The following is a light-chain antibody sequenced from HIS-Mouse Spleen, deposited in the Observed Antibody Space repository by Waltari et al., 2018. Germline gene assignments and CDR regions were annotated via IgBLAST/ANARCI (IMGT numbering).Light chain of an antibody. Sequence: EIVLTQSPGTLSLPPGDRATLSCRASPSVSSSYLSWYQQKPGQAPRLLIYGASSRATGIPDRFSGSGSGTDFTLTISRLEPEDFAVYYCQQYGSSPPWTFGQGTKVEIK. J-gene: IGKJ1*01. CDR3: QQYGSSPPWT. CDR2: GAS. CDR1: PSVSSSY. V-gene: IGKV3-20*01.